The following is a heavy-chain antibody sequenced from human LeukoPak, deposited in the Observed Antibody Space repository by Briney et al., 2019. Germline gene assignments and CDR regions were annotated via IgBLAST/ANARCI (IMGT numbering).Heavy chain of an antibody. Sequence: ASVKVSCKASGYTFTSYDINWVRQATGQGLEWMGWISTYNGNTNYAQNLQGRVTMTTDTSTSTAYMELRSLRSDDTAMYYCARDVTAAAHNLGDYWGQGTLVTVSS. V-gene: IGHV1-18*01. D-gene: IGHD2-2*01. CDR1: GYTFTSYD. CDR3: ARDVTAAAHNLGDY. J-gene: IGHJ4*02. CDR2: ISTYNGNT.